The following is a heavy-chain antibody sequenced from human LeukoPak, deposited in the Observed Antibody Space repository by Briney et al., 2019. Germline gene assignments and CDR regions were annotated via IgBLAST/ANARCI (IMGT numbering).Heavy chain of an antibody. CDR3: ARTTEAHSWRTRYYDYYMDV. Sequence: PSETLSLTCAVSGGSISSGGYSWSWIRQPPGKGLEWIGYIYYSGTTYYNPSLKSRVTISVDTSKNQFSLKLSSVTAADTAVYYCARTTEAHSWRTRYYDYYMDVWGKGTTVTVSS. CDR1: GGSISSGGYS. V-gene: IGHV4-30-4*07. D-gene: IGHD6-13*01. J-gene: IGHJ6*03. CDR2: IYYSGTT.